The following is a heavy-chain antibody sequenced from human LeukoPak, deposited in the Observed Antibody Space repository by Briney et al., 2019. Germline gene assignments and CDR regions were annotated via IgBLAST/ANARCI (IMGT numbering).Heavy chain of an antibody. CDR3: ASAARRGTDHADY. D-gene: IGHD1-1*01. CDR1: GYTFTGYY. V-gene: IGHV1-2*02. Sequence: AAVKVSFKASGYTFTGYYMHWVRQAPGQGLEWMGWINPNSGGTNYAQKFQGRVTITADKSTSTAYMELSSLRSEDTAVYYCASAARRGTDHADYWGQGTLVTVSS. CDR2: INPNSGGT. J-gene: IGHJ4*02.